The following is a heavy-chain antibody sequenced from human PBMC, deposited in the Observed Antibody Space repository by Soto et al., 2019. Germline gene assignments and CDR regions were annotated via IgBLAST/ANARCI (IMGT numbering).Heavy chain of an antibody. Sequence: SETLSLTCAVYGGSFSGYYWSWIRQPPGKGLEWIGEINHSGSTNYNPSLKSRVTISVDTSKNQFSLKLSSVTAADTAVYYCARGIDFWSGWWDPWGQGTLVTVSS. CDR1: GGSFSGYY. CDR2: INHSGST. J-gene: IGHJ5*02. D-gene: IGHD3-3*01. CDR3: ARGIDFWSGWWDP. V-gene: IGHV4-34*01.